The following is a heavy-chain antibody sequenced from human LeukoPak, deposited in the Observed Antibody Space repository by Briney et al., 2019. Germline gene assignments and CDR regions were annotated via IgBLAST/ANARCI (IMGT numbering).Heavy chain of an antibody. V-gene: IGHV1-69*06. CDR1: GGTFSSYA. CDR3: ASRRSRFGELLYFDY. Sequence: ASVKVSCKASGGTFSSYAISWVRQAPGQGLEWVGGIIPIFGTANYAQKFQGRVTITADKSTSTAYMELSSLRSEDTAVYYCASRRSRFGELLYFDYWGQGTLVTVSS. CDR2: IIPIFGTA. J-gene: IGHJ4*02. D-gene: IGHD3-10*01.